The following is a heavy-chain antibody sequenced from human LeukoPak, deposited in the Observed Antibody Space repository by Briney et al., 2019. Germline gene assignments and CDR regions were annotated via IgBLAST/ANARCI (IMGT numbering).Heavy chain of an antibody. Sequence: GSLRLSCAASGFTFSNAWMSWVRQAPGKGLEWIGQVNHRGSTNYNPSLKSRVTVSVDTSKNQVFMNLASVTAADTAVYYCARLPVGPTTRGAFDIWGQGTIVTVSS. CDR3: ARLPVGPTTRGAFDI. J-gene: IGHJ3*02. CDR2: VNHRGST. D-gene: IGHD1-26*01. CDR1: GFTFSNAW. V-gene: IGHV4-34*01.